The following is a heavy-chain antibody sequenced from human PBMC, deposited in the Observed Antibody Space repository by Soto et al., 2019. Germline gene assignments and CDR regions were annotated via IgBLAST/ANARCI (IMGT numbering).Heavy chain of an antibody. V-gene: IGHV4-34*01. CDR2: INHSGST. Sequence: SETLSLTCAIYGGSFSGYYWSWIRQPPGKGLEWIGEINHSGSTNYNPSLKSRVTISVDTSKNQFSLELSSVTAADTAAYYCARGRYDFWSGYSPFDYWGQGTLVTVSS. J-gene: IGHJ4*02. CDR1: GGSFSGYY. D-gene: IGHD3-3*01. CDR3: ARGRYDFWSGYSPFDY.